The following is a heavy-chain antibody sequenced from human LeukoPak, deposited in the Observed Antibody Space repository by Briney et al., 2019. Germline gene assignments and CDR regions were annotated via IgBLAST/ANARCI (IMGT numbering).Heavy chain of an antibody. CDR3: AHPYGDYMNY. D-gene: IGHD4-17*01. CDR1: GFSLSSSGVG. J-gene: IGHJ4*02. Sequence: SGPTLVKPTQTLTLTCTFSGFSLSSSGVGVGWIRQPPGKALEWVGLFYWHDDKRYSPSLKSRLTITKDTSKNPVVPTMTNMDPVDTATYYCAHPYGDYMNYWGQGTLVTVSS. V-gene: IGHV2-5*01. CDR2: FYWHDDK.